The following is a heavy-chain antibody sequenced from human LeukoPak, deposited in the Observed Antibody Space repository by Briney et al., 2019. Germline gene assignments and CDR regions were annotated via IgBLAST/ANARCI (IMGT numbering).Heavy chain of an antibody. J-gene: IGHJ5*02. CDR2: IDHSGST. V-gene: IGHV4-34*01. D-gene: IGHD1-26*01. Sequence: SETLSLTCAVYGGSFSGYYWSWIRQPPGKGLEWIGEIDHSGSTNYNPSLKSRVTISVDTSKNQFSLELNSVTPADTAVYYCARGGNYWPQWWFDPWGRGTLVTVSS. CDR3: ARGGNYWPQWWFDP. CDR1: GGSFSGYY.